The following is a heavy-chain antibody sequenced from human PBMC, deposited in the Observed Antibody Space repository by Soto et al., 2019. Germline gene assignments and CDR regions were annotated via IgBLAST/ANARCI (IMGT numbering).Heavy chain of an antibody. CDR1: GGTFSSYA. V-gene: IGHV1-69*06. CDR3: ARRRVIAAAGTDYGMDV. D-gene: IGHD6-13*01. Sequence: AASVKVSCKASGGTFSSYAISWVRQAPGQGLEWMGGIIPIFGTANYAQKFQGRVTITADKSTSTAYMELSSLRSEDTAVYYCARRRVIAAAGTDYGMDVWGQGTTVTVSS. CDR2: IIPIFGTA. J-gene: IGHJ6*02.